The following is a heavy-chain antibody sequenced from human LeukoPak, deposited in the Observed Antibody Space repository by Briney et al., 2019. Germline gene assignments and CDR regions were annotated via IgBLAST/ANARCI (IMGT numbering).Heavy chain of an antibody. V-gene: IGHV4-38-2*01. Sequence: SETLSLICAVSGYSLRSGYYWGWIRQPPGTGLEWMGSIYYSGSTYYNPSLKSRVTISVDTSKNQFSLKLSSVTAADTAVYYCARHPTLRYFDWLSSVGAFDIWGQGTMVTVSS. CDR1: GYSLRSGYY. D-gene: IGHD3-9*01. CDR2: IYYSGST. J-gene: IGHJ3*02. CDR3: ARHPTLRYFDWLSSVGAFDI.